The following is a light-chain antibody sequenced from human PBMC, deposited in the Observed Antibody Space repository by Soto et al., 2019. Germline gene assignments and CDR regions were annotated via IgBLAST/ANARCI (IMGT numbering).Light chain of an antibody. CDR3: AVCDDSLSGMV. J-gene: IGLJ2*01. V-gene: IGLV1-44*01. CDR2: NNN. Sequence: QSVLTQPPSASGTPGQRVTIPCSGSSSNIETNTVDWYQHLPGTAPKVLIFNNNQRPSGVPDRFSGSKSGTSASLAISGLQSEDDADYYCAVCDDSLSGMVFGGVTKLTVL. CDR1: SSNIETNT.